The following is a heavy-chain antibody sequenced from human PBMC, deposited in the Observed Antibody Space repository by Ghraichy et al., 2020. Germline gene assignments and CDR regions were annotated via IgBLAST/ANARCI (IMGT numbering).Heavy chain of an antibody. Sequence: SETLSLTCAVYGGPFNGYYWSWIRQPTGKGLEWIGEINHGGSTNYNPSLKSRLTISVDTSKNQFSLKLSSVTAADTAVYYCARLRKTGVIPLDWYFDLWGRGTLVTVSS. CDR1: GGPFNGYY. D-gene: IGHD3-16*02. V-gene: IGHV4-34*01. CDR3: ARLRKTGVIPLDWYFDL. CDR2: INHGGST. J-gene: IGHJ2*01.